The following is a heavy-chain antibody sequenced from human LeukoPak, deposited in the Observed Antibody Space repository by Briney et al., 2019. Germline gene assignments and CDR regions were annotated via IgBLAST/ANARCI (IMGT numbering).Heavy chain of an antibody. D-gene: IGHD3-10*01. Sequence: GGSLRLSCAASGFTFSSYAMSWVRQAPGKGLEWVSAISGSGGSTYYADSVKGRFTISRDNSKNTLYLQMNSLRAEDTAVYYCAQGAGSGRYYGLFDYWGQGTLVTVSS. CDR3: AQGAGSGRYYGLFDY. CDR1: GFTFSSYA. J-gene: IGHJ4*02. V-gene: IGHV3-23*01. CDR2: ISGSGGST.